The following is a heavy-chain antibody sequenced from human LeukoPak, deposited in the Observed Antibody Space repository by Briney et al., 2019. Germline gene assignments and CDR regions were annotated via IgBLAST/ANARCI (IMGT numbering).Heavy chain of an antibody. Sequence: SETLSLTCTVSGGSISSSSYYWGWIRQPPGKGLEWIGSIYYSGSTYYNPSLKSRVTISVDTSKNQFSLKLSSVTAADTAVYYCARHVGSTGDFDYWGQGTLVTVSS. CDR3: ARHVGSTGDFDY. V-gene: IGHV4-39*01. J-gene: IGHJ4*02. D-gene: IGHD1-14*01. CDR2: IYYSGST. CDR1: GGSISSSSYY.